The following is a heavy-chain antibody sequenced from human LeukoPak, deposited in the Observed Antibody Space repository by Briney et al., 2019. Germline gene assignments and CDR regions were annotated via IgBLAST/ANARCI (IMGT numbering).Heavy chain of an antibody. CDR1: GGSMSSSSYY. D-gene: IGHD3-22*01. CDR3: ARDHDGSGYFVGY. J-gene: IGHJ4*02. CDR2: VYYSGT. V-gene: IGHV4-39*02. Sequence: PSETLSLTCTVSGGSMSSSSYYWGWIRQPPGKGLEWIGNVYYSGTYYNPSLKSRVTIFIDTSKNQFSLKLSAVTAADTAVYYCARDHDGSGYFVGYWGQGTLVTVSS.